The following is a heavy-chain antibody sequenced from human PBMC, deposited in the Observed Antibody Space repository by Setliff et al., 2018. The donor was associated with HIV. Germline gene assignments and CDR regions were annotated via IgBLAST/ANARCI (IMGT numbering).Heavy chain of an antibody. V-gene: IGHV5-51*01. D-gene: IGHD2-15*01. CDR1: GYNFMTYW. CDR2: IYPGDSDF. J-gene: IGHJ4*02. Sequence: GESLKISCQGFGYNFMTYWIAWVRQRPGKGLEWMGIIYPGDSDFRYSPSFQGRVTFSVDKSTNTAFLQWGSLEAADTAMYYCARHIKDTDGDTPDFDFWGQGTLVTVSS. CDR3: ARHIKDTDGDTPDFDF.